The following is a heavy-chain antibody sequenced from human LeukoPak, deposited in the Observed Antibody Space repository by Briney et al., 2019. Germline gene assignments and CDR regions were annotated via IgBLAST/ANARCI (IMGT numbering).Heavy chain of an antibody. CDR2: INPSGGST. J-gene: IGHJ3*02. Sequence: GALVKVSCKASGYTFTSYYMHWVRQAPGQGLEWMGIINPSGGSTSYAQKFQGRVTMTRDTSTSTVYMELSSLRSEDTAVYYCAASGVAAGTLAAFDIWGQGTMVTVSS. V-gene: IGHV1-46*01. D-gene: IGHD6-13*01. CDR3: AASGVAAGTLAAFDI. CDR1: GYTFTSYY.